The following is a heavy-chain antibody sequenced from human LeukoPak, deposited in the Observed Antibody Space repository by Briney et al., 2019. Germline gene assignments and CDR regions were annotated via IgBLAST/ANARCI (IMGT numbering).Heavy chain of an antibody. J-gene: IGHJ6*02. CDR1: GGSFSGYY. CDR3: ATGPSNYYYGMDV. D-gene: IGHD1-1*01. V-gene: IGHV4-34*01. CDR2: INHSGST. Sequence: SETLSLTCAVYGGSFSGYYWSWIRQPPGKGLEWIGEINHSGSTNYNPSLKSRVTISVDTSKNQFSLKLSSVTAADTAVYYCATGPSNYYYGMDVWGQGTRSPSP.